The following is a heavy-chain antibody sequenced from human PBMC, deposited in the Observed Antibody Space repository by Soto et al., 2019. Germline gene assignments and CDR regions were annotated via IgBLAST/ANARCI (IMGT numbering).Heavy chain of an antibody. CDR2: IDPSDSYT. V-gene: IGHV5-10-1*01. D-gene: IGHD6-13*01. CDR1: GYSFTSYW. Sequence: GESLKISCKGSGYSFTSYWISWVRQMPGKGLEWMGRIDPSDSYTNYSPSFQGHVTISADKSISTAYLQWSSLKASDTAMYYCARPGHSRSWYYYGMDVWGQGPTVTVYS. CDR3: ARPGHSRSWYYYGMDV. J-gene: IGHJ6*02.